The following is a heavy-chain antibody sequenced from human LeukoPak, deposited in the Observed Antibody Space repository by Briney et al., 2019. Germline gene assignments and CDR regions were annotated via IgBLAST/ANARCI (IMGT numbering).Heavy chain of an antibody. CDR1: GFTFNRNG. Sequence: GGSLRLSCAASGFTFNRNGMNWVRQAPGKGLEWVTFIRNDGSNNYYADSVKGRFTISRDNSKNTLYLQMNSLRAEDTAVYYCAKGGENYDSSGYYYEGQTFDYWGQGTLVTVSS. CDR2: IRNDGSNN. V-gene: IGHV3-30*02. J-gene: IGHJ4*02. CDR3: AKGGENYDSSGYYYEGQTFDY. D-gene: IGHD3-22*01.